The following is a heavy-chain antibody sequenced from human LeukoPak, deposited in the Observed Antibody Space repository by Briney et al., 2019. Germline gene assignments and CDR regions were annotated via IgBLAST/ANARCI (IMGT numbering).Heavy chain of an antibody. CDR1: GFTFSSYA. CDR3: ARDMWGLDY. CDR2: IRDKANSYTI. J-gene: IGHJ4*02. D-gene: IGHD1-26*01. Sequence: GGSLRLSCAASGFTFSSYAMSWVRQAPGKGLEWLGRIRDKANSYTIEYAASLKGRFTISRDDSKNSLYLQMNSLETEDTALYFCARDMWGLDYWGQGTLVTVSS. V-gene: IGHV3-72*01.